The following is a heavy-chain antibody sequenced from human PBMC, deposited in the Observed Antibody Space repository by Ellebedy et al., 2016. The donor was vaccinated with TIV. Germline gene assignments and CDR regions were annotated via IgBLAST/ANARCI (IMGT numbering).Heavy chain of an antibody. V-gene: IGHV1-18*01. CDR1: GYTFTSYG. Sequence: AASVKVSCKASGYTFTSYGISWVRQAPGQGLEWMGWISAYNGNTYYAQKLQSRVTLTIDTSPSTAYMELRSLRSDDTALYYCATKGAELTALGFWGQGTLVTVSS. CDR2: ISAYNGNT. J-gene: IGHJ4*02. D-gene: IGHD1-14*01. CDR3: ATKGAELTALGF.